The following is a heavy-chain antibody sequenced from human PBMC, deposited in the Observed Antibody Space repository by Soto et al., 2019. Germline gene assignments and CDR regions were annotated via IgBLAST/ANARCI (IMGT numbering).Heavy chain of an antibody. CDR3: ARGRDSSGWSELPEYFQH. CDR1: GYTFTSYG. Sequence: KKHEASVKVSCKASGYTFTSYGISWVRQAPGQGLEWMGWISAYNGNTNYAQKLQGRVTMTTDTSTSTAYMELRSLRSDDTAVYYCARGRDSSGWSELPEYFQHWGQGTLVTVPQ. D-gene: IGHD6-19*01. J-gene: IGHJ1*01. V-gene: IGHV1-18*01. CDR2: ISAYNGNT.